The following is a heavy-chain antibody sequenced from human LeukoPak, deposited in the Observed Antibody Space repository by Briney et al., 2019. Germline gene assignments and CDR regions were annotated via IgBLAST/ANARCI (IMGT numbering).Heavy chain of an antibody. CDR1: GFTVSSNY. V-gene: IGHV3-66*01. Sequence: GGSLRLSCAASGFTVSSNYMSWVRQAPGKGLEWVSVIYSGGSTYYADSVKGRFTISRDNSKNTLYLQMNSLRAEDTAVYYCATRGTTATKYIEHWGQGTLVTVSS. CDR3: ATRGTTATKYIEH. J-gene: IGHJ4*02. D-gene: IGHD1-1*01. CDR2: IYSGGST.